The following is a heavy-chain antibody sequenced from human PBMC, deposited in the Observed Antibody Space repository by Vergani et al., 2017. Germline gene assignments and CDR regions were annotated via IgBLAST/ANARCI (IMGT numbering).Heavy chain of an antibody. D-gene: IGHD2-2*02. CDR2: IRSKNDVGTA. Sequence: VQVVESGGCLIKPGGSLRLSCVVSGITFKNAWINWVRQAPGKRLEWIGRIRSKNDVGTADYAAPLKGRFTISRDDSKDSEFLLVNNLKTEDTAVYFCYTDYHDYWGQGTLVTVSS. CDR1: GITFKNAW. V-gene: IGHV3-15*01. J-gene: IGHJ4*02. CDR3: YTDYHDY.